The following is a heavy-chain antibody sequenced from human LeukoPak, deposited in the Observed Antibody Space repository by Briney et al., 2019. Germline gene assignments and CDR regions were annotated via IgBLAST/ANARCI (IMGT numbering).Heavy chain of an antibody. J-gene: IGHJ4*02. D-gene: IGHD5-18*01. CDR3: ARSYSYGPFDY. Sequence: PGGSLRLSCAASGFTFSSYSMNWVRQAPGKGLEWVSSISSSSTYIYYADSVMGRFTISRDNAKNSLFLQMSSLRAEDTAVYYCARSYSYGPFDYWGQGTLVTVSS. CDR2: ISSSSTYI. V-gene: IGHV3-21*01. CDR1: GFTFSSYS.